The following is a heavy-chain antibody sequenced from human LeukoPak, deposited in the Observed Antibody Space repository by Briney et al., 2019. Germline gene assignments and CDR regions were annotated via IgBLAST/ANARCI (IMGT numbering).Heavy chain of an antibody. D-gene: IGHD1-26*01. V-gene: IGHV3-48*01. CDR2: ISSSSSTI. CDR1: GFTFSSYR. CDR3: AKEGGFESRYYAIDY. J-gene: IGHJ4*02. Sequence: PGGSLRLSCAASGFTFSSYRMTWVRQAPGKGLEWVSYISSSSSTIYYAASVKGRFTISRDNSKNTLYLQMNSLRAEDTAVYYCAKEGGFESRYYAIDYWGQGTLVTVSS.